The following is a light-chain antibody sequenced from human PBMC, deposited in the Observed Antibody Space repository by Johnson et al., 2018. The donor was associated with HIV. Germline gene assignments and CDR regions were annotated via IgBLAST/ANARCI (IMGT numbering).Light chain of an antibody. Sequence: QSVLTQPPSVSAAPGQKVTISCSASSSNIGSNYVSWYQQLPGTAPKLLIYDNNKRPSGIPDRFSGSKSGTSATLGITALQTGDEADYYCGTWDSSLTAGVFGTGTKVTVL. V-gene: IGLV1-51*01. CDR1: SSNIGSNY. J-gene: IGLJ1*01. CDR3: GTWDSSLTAGV. CDR2: DNN.